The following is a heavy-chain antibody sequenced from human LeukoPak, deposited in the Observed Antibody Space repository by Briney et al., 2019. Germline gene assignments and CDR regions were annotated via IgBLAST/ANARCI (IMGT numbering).Heavy chain of an antibody. J-gene: IGHJ4*02. Sequence: PGGSLRLSCAAPGFSFSGYEMHWVRQAPGKGLEWVSYISSSGSTIYNADSVKGRFAISRDNAKNSLYLQMNTLRAEDTAVYYCARRYSNGYDFWGQGTLVTVSS. CDR2: ISSSGSTI. CDR1: GFSFSGYE. V-gene: IGHV3-48*03. D-gene: IGHD6-19*01. CDR3: ARRYSNGYDF.